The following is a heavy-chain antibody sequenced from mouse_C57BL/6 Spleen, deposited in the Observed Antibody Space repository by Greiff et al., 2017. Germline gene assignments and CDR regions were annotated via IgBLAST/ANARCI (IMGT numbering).Heavy chain of an antibody. Sequence: VKLVESGPELVKPGASVKISCKASGYAFSSSWMNWVKQRPGKGLEWIGRIYPGDGDTNYNGKFKGKATLTADKSSSTAYMQLNSLTSEDSAVYFCAREYYYGSSKDYWGQGTTLTVSS. CDR3: AREYYYGSSKDY. V-gene: IGHV1-82*01. CDR2: IYPGDGDT. J-gene: IGHJ2*01. D-gene: IGHD1-1*01. CDR1: GYAFSSSW.